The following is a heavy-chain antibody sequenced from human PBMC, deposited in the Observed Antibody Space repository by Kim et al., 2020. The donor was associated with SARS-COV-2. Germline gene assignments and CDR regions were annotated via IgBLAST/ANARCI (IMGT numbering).Heavy chain of an antibody. J-gene: IGHJ5*02. CDR3: ARDPVSSGWTAGWFDP. Sequence: GGSLRLSCAASGFTVSSNYMSWVRQAPGKGLEWVSVIYSGGSTYYADSVKGRFTISRDNSKNTLYLQMNSLRAEDTAVYYCARDPVSSGWTAGWFDPWGQGTLVTVSS. CDR1: GFTVSSNY. D-gene: IGHD6-19*01. CDR2: IYSGGST. V-gene: IGHV3-53*01.